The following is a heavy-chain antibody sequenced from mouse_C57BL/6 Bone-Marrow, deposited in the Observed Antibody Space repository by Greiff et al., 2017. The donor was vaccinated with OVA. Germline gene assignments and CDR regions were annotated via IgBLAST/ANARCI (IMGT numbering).Heavy chain of an antibody. Sequence: VQLQQSGAELARPGASVKLSCTASGFTFTNYGISWVNQSPGQGLEWIGEIYPRSGNTYYTETFKGKVTLTADKASGKEYMELRSMTSEDSEVYFCASHFYYGNFSGVAYWGQGTLVTVSA. V-gene: IGHV1-81*01. CDR3: ASHFYYGNFSGVAY. D-gene: IGHD2-1*01. CDR2: IYPRSGNT. CDR1: GFTFTNYG. J-gene: IGHJ3*01.